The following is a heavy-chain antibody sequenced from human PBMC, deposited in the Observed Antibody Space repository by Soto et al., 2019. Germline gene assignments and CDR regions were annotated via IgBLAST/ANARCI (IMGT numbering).Heavy chain of an antibody. J-gene: IGHJ4*02. D-gene: IGHD1-26*01. Sequence: QVQLVESGGGVVQPGRSLRLSCAASGFTFSSYGMHWVRQAPGKGLEWVAVISYDGSNKYYADSVTGRFTISRDNSKNTLYLQMNSLRAEDTAVYYCAKDGRSSGSYSSDYWGQGTLVTVSS. CDR1: GFTFSSYG. CDR3: AKDGRSSGSYSSDY. V-gene: IGHV3-30*18. CDR2: ISYDGSNK.